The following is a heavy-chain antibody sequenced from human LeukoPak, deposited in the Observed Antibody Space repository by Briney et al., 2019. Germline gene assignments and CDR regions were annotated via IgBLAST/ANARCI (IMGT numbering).Heavy chain of an antibody. J-gene: IGHJ4*02. V-gene: IGHV4-34*01. Sequence: SETLSLTCAVYGGSFSDSYWSWIRQSPGKGLEWIGEINHGGSTNYNPSLKSRVTISVATSKNQFSLRLSSVTAADTAVYYCATTSYYYDSPDYWGQGTLVTVSS. CDR3: ATTSYYYDSPDY. D-gene: IGHD3-22*01. CDR1: GGSFSDSY. CDR2: INHGGST.